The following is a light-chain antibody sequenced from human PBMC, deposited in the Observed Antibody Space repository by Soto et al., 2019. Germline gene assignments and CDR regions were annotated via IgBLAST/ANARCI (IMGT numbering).Light chain of an antibody. CDR3: SSYTSSSTLVV. CDR2: DVS. J-gene: IGLJ2*01. CDR1: SSDVGGYNY. V-gene: IGLV2-14*01. Sequence: QYALTQPASVSGSPGQSITISCTGTSSDVGGYNYVSWYQQHPGKAPKLMIYDVSNRPSGVSNRFSGSKSGNTASLTISGLRAEDVADYYCSSYTSSSTLVVFGGGTKLTVL.